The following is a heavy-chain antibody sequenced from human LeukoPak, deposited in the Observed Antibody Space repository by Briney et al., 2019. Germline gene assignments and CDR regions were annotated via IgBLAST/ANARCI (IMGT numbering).Heavy chain of an antibody. Sequence: SETLSLTCTVSGGSISSSSYYWGWIRQPPGKGLEWIGSIYYSGSTYYNPSPKSRVTISVDTSKNQFSLKLSSVTAADTAVYYCASGYYYDSSGYVDYWGQGTLVTVSS. CDR1: GGSISSSSYY. CDR3: ASGYYYDSSGYVDY. CDR2: IYYSGST. J-gene: IGHJ4*02. D-gene: IGHD3-22*01. V-gene: IGHV4-39*01.